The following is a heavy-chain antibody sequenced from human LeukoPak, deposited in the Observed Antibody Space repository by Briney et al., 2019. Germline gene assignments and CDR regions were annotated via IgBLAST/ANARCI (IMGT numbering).Heavy chain of an antibody. D-gene: IGHD6-13*01. Sequence: SETLSLTCTVSGGSISSYYWSCIRQPPGKGLEWIGYIYYSGTTNYNPSLKSRVTISVDTSKNQFSLKLSSVTAADTAVYYCARGVYIAAAQYGYWGQGTLVSVSS. CDR3: ARGVYIAAAQYGY. J-gene: IGHJ4*02. CDR2: IYYSGTT. CDR1: GGSISSYY. V-gene: IGHV4-59*01.